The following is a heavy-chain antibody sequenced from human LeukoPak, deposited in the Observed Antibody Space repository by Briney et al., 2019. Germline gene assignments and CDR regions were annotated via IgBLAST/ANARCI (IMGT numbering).Heavy chain of an antibody. D-gene: IGHD1-26*01. CDR1: GFTVSSNY. J-gene: IGHJ4*02. CDR3: ARSSGTYHFDY. CDR2: IYSGGST. V-gene: IGHV3-53*01. Sequence: PGGSLRLSCAASGFTVSSNYMSWVRQAPGKGLEWVSVIYSGGSTYYADSVKGRFTISRENSKNTLYLQMNSLRAEDTAVYYCARSSGTYHFDYWGQGTLVTVSS.